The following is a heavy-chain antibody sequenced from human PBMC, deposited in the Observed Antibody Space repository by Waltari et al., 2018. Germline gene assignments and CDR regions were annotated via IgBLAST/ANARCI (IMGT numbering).Heavy chain of an antibody. CDR2: INLGDST. CDR3: ARGIRVAQWLVRGYDMDG. V-gene: IGHV4-34*01. J-gene: IGHJ6*03. Sequence: QVQLQQWGAGLLKPSETLSLTCAVYGGSFSGYYWSWIRHAPGTGLEWIGKINLGDSTNYNASLKSRVTISVDTSKNQFCLRLSSVTAADTAVYYCARGIRVAQWLVRGYDMDGWGKGTTVTVSS. D-gene: IGHD6-19*01. CDR1: GGSFSGYY.